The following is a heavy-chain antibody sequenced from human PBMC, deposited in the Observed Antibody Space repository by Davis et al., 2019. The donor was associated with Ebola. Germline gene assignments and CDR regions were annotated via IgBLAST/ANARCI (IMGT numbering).Heavy chain of an antibody. J-gene: IGHJ6*04. CDR1: GGSFTAYL. CDR2: INHTGST. CDR3: ARWTEGMDV. Sequence: SETLSLTCAVFGGSFTAYLFPRIPHPTAKGLQWIGEINHTGSTSYNPSLKSRVTLSVDTSMNQFSLELTSVTAADTAVYYCARWTEGMDVWGKGTTVTVST. D-gene: IGHD3/OR15-3a*01. V-gene: IGHV4-34*01.